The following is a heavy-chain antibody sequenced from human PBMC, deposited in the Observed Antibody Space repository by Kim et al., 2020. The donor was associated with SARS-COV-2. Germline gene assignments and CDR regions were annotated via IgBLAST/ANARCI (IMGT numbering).Heavy chain of an antibody. J-gene: IGHJ4*02. CDR3: AKYSGYSGFTHGYYFDY. Sequence: GSLRLSCAASGFTFSSYGMHWVRQAPGKGLEWVAVISYDGSNKYYADSVKGRFTISRDNSKNTLYLQMNSLRAEDTAVYYCAKYSGYSGFTHGYYFDYWGQGTLVTFSS. CDR2: ISYDGSNK. D-gene: IGHD5-12*01. CDR1: GFTFSSYG. V-gene: IGHV3-30*18.